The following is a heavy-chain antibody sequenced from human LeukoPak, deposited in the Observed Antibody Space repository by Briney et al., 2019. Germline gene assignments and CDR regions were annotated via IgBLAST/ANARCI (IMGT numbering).Heavy chain of an antibody. CDR2: ISGSGGST. Sequence: GGSLRLSCAASGFTFSSYAMSWVRQAPGKGLEWVSAISGSGGSTYYADSVKGRFTISRDNAKNSLYLQMNSLRAEDTAVYYCARDFSSSGWSGWFDPWGQGTLVTVSS. J-gene: IGHJ5*02. CDR3: ARDFSSSGWSGWFDP. V-gene: IGHV3-23*01. CDR1: GFTFSSYA. D-gene: IGHD6-19*01.